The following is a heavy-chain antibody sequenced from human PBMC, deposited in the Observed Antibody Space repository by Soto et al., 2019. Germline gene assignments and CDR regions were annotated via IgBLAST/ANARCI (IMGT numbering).Heavy chain of an antibody. Sequence: SETLSLTCTVSGASVSTGAYYWGWVRQRPGKGLEWVGYIYESGYTYYNTSLKSRLTISLDRSNNQFSLGLTSVTAADTAVYYCVRALRHTALGAPWFDPWGQGKLVTVSS. CDR2: IYESGYT. CDR3: VRALRHTALGAPWFDP. V-gene: IGHV4-31*03. J-gene: IGHJ5*02. CDR1: GASVSTGAYY. D-gene: IGHD5-18*01.